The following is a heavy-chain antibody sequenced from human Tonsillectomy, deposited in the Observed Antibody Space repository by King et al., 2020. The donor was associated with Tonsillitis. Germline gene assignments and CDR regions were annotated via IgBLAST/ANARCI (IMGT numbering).Heavy chain of an antibody. CDR1: GDFISSGNDY. J-gene: IGHJ6*03. D-gene: IGHD3-16*01. Sequence: VPLQESGPGLVKPSQTLSLTCTVSGDFISSGNDYWGWIRQPAGEGLEWIGRIYTSGSTNYNPSLKSRVTISVDTSKNQISLKLSSVTAADTAVYYCARGKQGDFYYYYYLDVWGTGTTVTVSS. V-gene: IGHV4-61*02. CDR3: ARGKQGDFYYYYYLDV. CDR2: IYTSGST.